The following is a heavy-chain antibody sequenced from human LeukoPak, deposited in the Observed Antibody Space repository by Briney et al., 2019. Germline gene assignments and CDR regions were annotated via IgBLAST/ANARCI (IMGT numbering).Heavy chain of an antibody. J-gene: IGHJ6*02. CDR1: GCIFSGCG. Sequence: QPGGSLTLSCAASGCIFSGCGMHWGRQASGKGMEWVGRMRSKPNNYATLYAASLNGRFTISRDHSKNMTFLQLNRLKTEDTAVYYCASPGIPASGTTGLDVWGQGTTVTVSS. CDR2: MRSKPNNYAT. V-gene: IGHV3-73*01. D-gene: IGHD1-1*01. CDR3: ASPGIPASGTTGLDV.